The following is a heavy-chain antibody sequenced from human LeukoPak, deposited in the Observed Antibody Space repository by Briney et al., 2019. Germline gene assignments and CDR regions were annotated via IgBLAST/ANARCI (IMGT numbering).Heavy chain of an antibody. V-gene: IGHV4-31*03. Sequence: TSETLSLTCTVSGGSISSGGYYWSWIRQHPGKGLEWIGYIYYSGSTYYNPSLKSRVTISVDMSKNQFSLKLSSVTAADTAVYYCATRGPGHYYYYHGMDVWGQGTTVTVSS. CDR3: ATRGPGHYYYYHGMDV. J-gene: IGHJ6*02. CDR1: GGSISSGGYY. D-gene: IGHD3-10*01. CDR2: IYYSGST.